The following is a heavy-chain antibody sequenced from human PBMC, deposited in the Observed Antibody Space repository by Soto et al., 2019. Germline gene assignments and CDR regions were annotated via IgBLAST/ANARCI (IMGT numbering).Heavy chain of an antibody. Sequence: QVQLVQSGAEVKKPGASVKVSCKASGYTFTGYYMHWVRQAPGQGLEWMGWINPNSGGTNYAQKFQGWVTMTRDTTISTADMELSSLRSDDTAVYYCARDSTYYDFWSGYFPYYYYMDVWGKGTTVTVSS. J-gene: IGHJ6*03. CDR2: INPNSGGT. CDR3: ARDSTYYDFWSGYFPYYYYMDV. V-gene: IGHV1-2*04. D-gene: IGHD3-3*01. CDR1: GYTFTGYY.